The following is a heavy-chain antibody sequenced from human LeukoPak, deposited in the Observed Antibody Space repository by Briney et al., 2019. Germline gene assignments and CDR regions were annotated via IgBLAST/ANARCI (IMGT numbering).Heavy chain of an antibody. V-gene: IGHV3-21*01. CDR3: ARSGDSGWFGWFDP. CDR1: GFTFSSYS. CDR2: ISSSSYI. Sequence: GGSLRLSCAASGFTFSSYSMNWVRQAPGKGLEWVSSISSSSYIYYADSVKGRFTISRDNAKNSLYLQMNSLRAEDTAVYYCARSGDSGWFGWFDPWGQGTLVTVSS. D-gene: IGHD6-19*01. J-gene: IGHJ5*02.